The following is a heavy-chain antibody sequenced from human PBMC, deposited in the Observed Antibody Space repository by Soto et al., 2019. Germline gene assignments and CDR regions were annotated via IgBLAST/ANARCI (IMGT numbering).Heavy chain of an antibody. J-gene: IGHJ5*02. CDR1: LYSFTSYW. Sequence: PVEPLKISCKWSLYSFTSYWICLVLQLPIKGLEFMGIIYPGDSDTRYSPSFQGQVTISADKSISTAYLQWSSLKASDTAMYYCARHLYSGSYHGWFEPWGQGTLVTVSS. CDR3: ARHLYSGSYHGWFEP. V-gene: IGHV5-51*01. CDR2: IYPGDSDT. D-gene: IGHD1-26*01.